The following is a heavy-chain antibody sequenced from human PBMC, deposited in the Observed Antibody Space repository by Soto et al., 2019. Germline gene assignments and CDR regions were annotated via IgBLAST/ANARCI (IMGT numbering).Heavy chain of an antibody. D-gene: IGHD3-22*01. CDR2: IWYDGSNK. Sequence: WVSLRLSCAASGFTFSSYGMHWVWQAPGKGLEWVAVIWYDGSNKYYADSVKGRFTISRDNSKNTLYLQMNSLRAEDTAVYYCARDQGDGSGPVDYWGQGTLVTVSS. V-gene: IGHV3-33*01. J-gene: IGHJ4*02. CDR1: GFTFSSYG. CDR3: ARDQGDGSGPVDY.